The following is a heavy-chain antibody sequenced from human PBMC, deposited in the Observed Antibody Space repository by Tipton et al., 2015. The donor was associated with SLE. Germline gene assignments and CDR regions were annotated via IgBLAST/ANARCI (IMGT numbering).Heavy chain of an antibody. V-gene: IGHV3-30*18. CDR3: AKVVYFDY. J-gene: IGHJ4*02. D-gene: IGHD2-15*01. CDR2: ISYDGSNK. Sequence: SLRLSCAASGFTFSSYSMNWVRQAPGKGLEWVAVISYDGSNKYYADSVKGRFTISRDNSKNTLYLQMNSLRAEDTAVYYCAKVVYFDYWGQGTLVTVSS. CDR1: GFTFSSYS.